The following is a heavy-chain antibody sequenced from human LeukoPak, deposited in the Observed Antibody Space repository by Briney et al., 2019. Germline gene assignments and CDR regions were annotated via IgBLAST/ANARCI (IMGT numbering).Heavy chain of an antibody. J-gene: IGHJ4*02. V-gene: IGHV1-69*13. Sequence: ASVKVSCKASGGTFSSYAISWVRQAPGQGLEWMGGIIPIFGTANYAQKFQGRVTITADESTSTAYMELSSLRSEDTAVYYCARARGSTERVHFDYWGQGTLVTVSS. CDR1: GGTFSSYA. D-gene: IGHD1-26*01. CDR3: ARARGSTERVHFDY. CDR2: IIPIFGTA.